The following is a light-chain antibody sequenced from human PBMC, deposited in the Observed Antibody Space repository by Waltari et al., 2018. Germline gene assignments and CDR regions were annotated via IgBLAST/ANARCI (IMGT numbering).Light chain of an antibody. J-gene: IGKJ4*01. CDR3: QVSFHFPLT. CDR2: DTY. CDR1: QDITIN. V-gene: IGKV1-33*01. Sequence: DIQMTQSPSSLAASVGDRVTITCQASQDITINLNWYQQKPGKAPKLLIYDTYKLETGVPSRFSGSGSGTHFTFTISSLPPEDIATYYCQVSFHFPLTFGGGTKLEIK.